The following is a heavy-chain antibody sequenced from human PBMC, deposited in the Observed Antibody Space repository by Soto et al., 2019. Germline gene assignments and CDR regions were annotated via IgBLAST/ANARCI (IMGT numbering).Heavy chain of an antibody. Sequence: SETLSLTCTVSGGSISRGGYYWSWIRQDPGKGLEWIGYIYYSGSTYYNPSLKSRVTISVDTSKNQFSLKLSSVTAADTAVYYCARDLGRRLRLLEAPGMDVWGKGTRVTVAS. CDR3: ARDLGRRLRLLEAPGMDV. D-gene: IGHD3-3*01. CDR2: IYYSGST. J-gene: IGHJ6*04. V-gene: IGHV4-31*03. CDR1: GGSISRGGYY.